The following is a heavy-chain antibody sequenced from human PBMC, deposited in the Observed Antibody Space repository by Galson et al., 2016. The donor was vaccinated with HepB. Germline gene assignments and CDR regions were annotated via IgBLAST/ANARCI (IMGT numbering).Heavy chain of an antibody. Sequence: SLRLSCAASGFSVSDSYMTWVRQAPGKGLDRVSIIYKDGNTFHAQFVKGRFTISRDNSKNSLDLQMSNVRADDTAVYYCATVLPAGHYWYPHLWGRGTLVSVSS. CDR1: GFSVSDSY. CDR3: ATVLPAGHYWYPHL. V-gene: IGHV3-53*01. J-gene: IGHJ2*01. CDR2: IYKDGNT.